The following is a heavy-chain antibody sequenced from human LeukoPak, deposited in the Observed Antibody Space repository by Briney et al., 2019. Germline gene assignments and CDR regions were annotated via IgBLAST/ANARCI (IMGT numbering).Heavy chain of an antibody. CDR1: GGTFSSYA. J-gene: IGHJ4*02. CDR2: IIPIFGTA. V-gene: IGHV1-69*05. CDR3: AMRGFMDKYYFDY. Sequence: GASVKVSCKASGGTFSSYAISWVRQAPGQGLEWMGRIIPIFGTANYEQKFQGRGTITTDESTSTAYMELSSLRSEDTAVYYCAMRGFMDKYYFDYWGQGTLVTVSS. D-gene: IGHD3/OR15-3a*01.